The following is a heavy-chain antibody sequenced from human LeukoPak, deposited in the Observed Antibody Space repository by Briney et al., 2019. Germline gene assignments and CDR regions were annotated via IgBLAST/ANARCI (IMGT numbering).Heavy chain of an antibody. CDR2: INSDGSST. J-gene: IGHJ6*04. CDR3: ARDQAAAGSSCYYYGMDV. V-gene: IGHV3-74*01. CDR1: GFTFSSYW. D-gene: IGHD6-13*01. Sequence: PGGSLRLSCAASGFTFSSYWMHWVRQAPGKGLVWVSRINSDGSSTSYADSVKGRFTISRDNAKNTLYLQMNSLRAEDTAVYYCARDQAAAGSSCYYYGMDVWGKGTTVTVSS.